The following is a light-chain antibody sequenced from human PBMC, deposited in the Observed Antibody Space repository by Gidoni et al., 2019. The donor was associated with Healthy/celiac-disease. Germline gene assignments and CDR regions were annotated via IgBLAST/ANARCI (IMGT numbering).Light chain of an antibody. CDR3: QAWDSPYV. CDR1: KLGDKY. CDR2: QDS. V-gene: IGLV3-1*01. J-gene: IGLJ1*01. Sequence: SYELTQPPSVSVSPGQTASITCSGDKLGDKYACWYQQKPGQYPVLVIYQDSKRPSGIPERFSGSNSGNTATLTISGTQAMDEADYYCQAWDSPYVFGTGTKVTVL.